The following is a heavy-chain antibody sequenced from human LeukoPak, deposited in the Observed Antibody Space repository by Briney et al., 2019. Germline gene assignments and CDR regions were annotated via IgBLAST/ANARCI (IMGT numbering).Heavy chain of an antibody. D-gene: IGHD3-22*01. J-gene: IGHJ4*02. CDR3: AIISSYYYDSSGYELDY. Sequence: ASVKVSCKASGYTFTSYDINWVRQATGQGLEWMGWMNPNSGNTGYAQKFQGRVTMTRYTSISTAYMELSSLRSEDTAVYYCAIISSYYYDSSGYELDYWGQGTLVTVSS. V-gene: IGHV1-8*01. CDR2: MNPNSGNT. CDR1: GYTFTSYD.